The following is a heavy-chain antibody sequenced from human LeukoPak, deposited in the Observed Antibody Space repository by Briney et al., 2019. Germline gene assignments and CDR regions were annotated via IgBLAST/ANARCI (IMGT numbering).Heavy chain of an antibody. J-gene: IGHJ4*02. D-gene: IGHD3-3*01. Sequence: ASVKVSCKASGGTFSSYAISWVRQAPGQGLEWMGRVDPEDGETIYAEKFQGRVTITADTSTDTAYMELSSLRSEDTAVYYCATQPLYDFWSGYWGDWGQGTLVTASS. V-gene: IGHV1-69-2*01. CDR3: ATQPLYDFWSGYWGD. CDR2: VDPEDGET. CDR1: GGTFSSYA.